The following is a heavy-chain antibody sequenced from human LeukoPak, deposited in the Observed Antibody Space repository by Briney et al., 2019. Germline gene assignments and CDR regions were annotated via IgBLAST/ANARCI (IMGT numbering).Heavy chain of an antibody. CDR3: ARGGSGYDSFYYYGMDV. D-gene: IGHD5-12*01. V-gene: IGHV4-59*01. Sequence: SETLSLTCTVSSGSISNDYWSWIRQPPGKGLEWIGYISYTGSTTYNPSLKSRVTISVDTSKNQFSLKLSSVTAADTAVYYCARGGSGYDSFYYYGMDVWGQGTTVTVSS. J-gene: IGHJ6*02. CDR2: ISYTGST. CDR1: SGSISNDY.